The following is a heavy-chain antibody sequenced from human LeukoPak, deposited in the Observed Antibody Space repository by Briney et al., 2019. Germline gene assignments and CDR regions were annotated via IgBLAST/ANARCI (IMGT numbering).Heavy chain of an antibody. CDR1: GFTFSTSA. CDR3: GKDMTSMVTVEY. D-gene: IGHD5-18*01. CDR2: ISGSGGKT. V-gene: IGHV3-23*01. Sequence: GGSLRLSCVASGFTFSTSAMSWVRQAPGKGLEWVSAISGSGGKTYYADSVKGRFTISRDNSQNTLYLYMNSLRADDTAVYYCGKDMTSMVTVEYWGQGTLVTVSS. J-gene: IGHJ4*02.